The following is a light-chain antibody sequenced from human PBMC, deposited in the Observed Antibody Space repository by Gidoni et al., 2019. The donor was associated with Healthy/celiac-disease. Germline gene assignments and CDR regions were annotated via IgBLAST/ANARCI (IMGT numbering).Light chain of an antibody. CDR1: SSDVGGYNY. J-gene: IGLJ3*02. Sequence: SALTPPRSVSGSPGQSVTISCTGTSSDVGGYNYVSWYQQHPGNAPKLMMYDVSKWPSGVPDRFSGSKSGNTASLTISGLQAEDEADYYCCSYAGSFNWVFGGGTKLTVL. CDR3: CSYAGSFNWV. V-gene: IGLV2-11*01. CDR2: DVS.